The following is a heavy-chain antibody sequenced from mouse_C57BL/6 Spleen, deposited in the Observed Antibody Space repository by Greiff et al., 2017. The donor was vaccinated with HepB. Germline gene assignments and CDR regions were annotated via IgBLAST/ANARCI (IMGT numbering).Heavy chain of an antibody. J-gene: IGHJ1*03. CDR3: ARDPIARVVEHWYFGV. Sequence: DVMLVESGGGLVKPGGSLKLSCAASGFTFSSYAMSWVRQTPEKRLEWVATISDGGSYTYYPDNVKGRFTISRDNAKNNLYLKKSQLKSEDTAMYYCARDPIARVVEHWYFGVWGTGTTVTVSS. V-gene: IGHV5-4*01. CDR1: GFTFSSYA. D-gene: IGHD1-1*01. CDR2: ISDGGSYT.